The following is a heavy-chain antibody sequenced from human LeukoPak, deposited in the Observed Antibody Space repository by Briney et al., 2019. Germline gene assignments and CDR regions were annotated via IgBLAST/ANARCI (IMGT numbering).Heavy chain of an antibody. D-gene: IGHD3-10*01. V-gene: IGHV4-4*07. CDR3: ARQVTMVRAFDY. J-gene: IGHJ4*02. CDR1: GGSLSSYF. Sequence: PSETLSLTCTVSGGSLSSYFWSWIRQPAGKGLEWIGRIYTSGTTNYNTTLKSRLTMSVDTSKNQFSLRLSSVTAADTAVYYCARQVTMVRAFDYWGQGTLVTVSS. CDR2: IYTSGTT.